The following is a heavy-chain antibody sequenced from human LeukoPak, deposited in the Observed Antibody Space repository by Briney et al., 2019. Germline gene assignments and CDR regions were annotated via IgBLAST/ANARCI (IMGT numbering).Heavy chain of an antibody. V-gene: IGHV3-23*01. J-gene: IGHJ4*02. CDR3: AKDAQGGYFDY. Sequence: GGSLRLSCAASEFTFNIYTMSWVRQAPGKGLEWVSVLSDDGITTYYADSVKGRFTISRDNSKNTLYLQMNSLRAEDTAVYYCAKDAQGGYFDYWGQGTLVTVSS. CDR2: LSDDGITT. D-gene: IGHD3-16*01. CDR1: EFTFNIYT.